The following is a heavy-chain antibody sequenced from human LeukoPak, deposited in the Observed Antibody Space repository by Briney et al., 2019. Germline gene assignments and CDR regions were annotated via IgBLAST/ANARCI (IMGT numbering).Heavy chain of an antibody. CDR1: GFTFSSYW. CDR2: IKKDGSDK. V-gene: IGHV3-7*01. CDR3: AKRPIVVVPAAEYYYYYYYMDV. Sequence: PGGSLRLSCAASGFTFSSYWMSWVRQAPGKGLEWVANIKKDGSDKYYVDSVKGRFTISRDNAKTSLYLQMNSLRAEDTAVYYCAKRPIVVVPAAEYYYYYYYMDVWGKGTTVTISS. J-gene: IGHJ6*03. D-gene: IGHD2-2*01.